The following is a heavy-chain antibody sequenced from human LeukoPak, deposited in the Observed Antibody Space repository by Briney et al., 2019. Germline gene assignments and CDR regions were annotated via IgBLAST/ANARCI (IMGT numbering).Heavy chain of an antibody. D-gene: IGHD3-10*02. CDR1: GFTFTNYW. CDR3: AKFFTGEYVRAFDI. J-gene: IGHJ3*02. V-gene: IGHV3-7*01. CDR2: IKQDRSEK. Sequence: GGSLRLSCAASGFTFTNYWMSWVRQAPGKGLELVANIKQDRSEKYYVDSVKGRFTISRDNAKNSLYLQMNSLRAEDTAVYYCAKFFTGEYVRAFDIWGQGTMVTVSS.